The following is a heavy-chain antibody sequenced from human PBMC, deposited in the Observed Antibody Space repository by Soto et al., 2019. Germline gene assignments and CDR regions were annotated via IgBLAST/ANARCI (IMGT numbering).Heavy chain of an antibody. CDR2: ISGTDDST. V-gene: IGHV3-23*01. CDR1: GFTFSTFA. D-gene: IGHD1-20*01. J-gene: IGHJ5*02. CDR3: AKDTIIGTTGWFDP. Sequence: SGGSLRLSCAASGFTFSTFAMSWVRQPPGKGLEWVSTISGTDDSTYYADSVKGRFTISRDNSKNTLFLQMNSLRAEDTAVYYCAKDTIIGTTGWFDPWGQGTLVTVSS.